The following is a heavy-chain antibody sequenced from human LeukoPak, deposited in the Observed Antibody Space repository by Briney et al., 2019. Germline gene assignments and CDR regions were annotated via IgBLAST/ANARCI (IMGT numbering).Heavy chain of an antibody. CDR2: IIPILGIA. CDR3: ARGAGSGWYFDY. D-gene: IGHD6-19*01. Sequence: SVKVSCKASGYTFTGYYMHWVRQAPGQGLEWMGRIIPILGIANYAQKFQGRVTITADKSTSTAYMELSSLRSEDTAVYYCARGAGSGWYFDYWGQGTLVTVSS. CDR1: GYTFTGYY. V-gene: IGHV1-69*04. J-gene: IGHJ4*02.